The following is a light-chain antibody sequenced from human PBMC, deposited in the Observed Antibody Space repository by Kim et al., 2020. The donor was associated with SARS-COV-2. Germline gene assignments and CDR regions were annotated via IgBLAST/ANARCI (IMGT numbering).Light chain of an antibody. V-gene: IGKV3-20*01. J-gene: IGKJ1*01. CDR2: GAS. CDR1: QSIRSSN. CDR3: QQYGASPRT. Sequence: TPGKRATLACRASQSIRSSNLAWYQQKPGQPPRLLIYGASNRAPVIPERFSGSGSGTDFTLTINRLEPEDFAVYYCQQYGASPRTFGQGTKVDIK.